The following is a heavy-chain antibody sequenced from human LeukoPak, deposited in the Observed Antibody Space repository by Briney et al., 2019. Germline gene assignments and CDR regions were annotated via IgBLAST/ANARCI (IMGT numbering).Heavy chain of an antibody. D-gene: IGHD6-13*01. CDR3: ARTVYSSSCYDY. CDR1: GGSISSYY. V-gene: IGHV4-59*01. Sequence: SETLSLTCTVSGGSISSYYWSWIRQPPGKGLEWIGDIYNTGSTNYNPSHKSRVTISADTSKNQFSLKLTSVTAADTAVYYCARTVYSSSCYDYWGQGTLVTVSS. CDR2: IYNTGST. J-gene: IGHJ4*02.